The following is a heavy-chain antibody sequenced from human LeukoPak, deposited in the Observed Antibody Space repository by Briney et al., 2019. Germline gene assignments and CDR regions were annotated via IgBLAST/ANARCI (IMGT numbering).Heavy chain of an antibody. J-gene: IGHJ4*02. Sequence: PGGSLRLSCAASGFNFDEYAMHWVRRAPGKGLEWVSSISSSSSYIYYADSVKGRFTISRDNAKNSLYLQMNSLRAEDTAVYYCARDRGRTVTTAGFDYWGQGTLVTVSS. CDR2: ISSSSSYI. CDR1: GFNFDEYA. V-gene: IGHV3-21*01. CDR3: ARDRGRTVTTAGFDY. D-gene: IGHD4-17*01.